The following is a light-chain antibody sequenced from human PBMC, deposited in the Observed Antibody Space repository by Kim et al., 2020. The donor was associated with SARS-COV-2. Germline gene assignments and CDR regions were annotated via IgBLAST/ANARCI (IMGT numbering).Light chain of an antibody. CDR1: SEYSTYA. CDR3: QTWGTGIPVA. V-gene: IGLV4-69*01. CDR2: LNSDGSH. J-gene: IGLJ2*01. Sequence: VRLTCTLSSEYSTYAIAWHQQQPEKGPRFLVRLNSDGSHTKGDGIPDRCSGSGSGAERYLTISSLQSEDEADYYCQTWGTGIPVAFGGGTQLTVL.